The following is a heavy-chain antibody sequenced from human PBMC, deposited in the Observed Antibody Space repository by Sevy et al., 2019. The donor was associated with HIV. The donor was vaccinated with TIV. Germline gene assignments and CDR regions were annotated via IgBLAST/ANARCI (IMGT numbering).Heavy chain of an antibody. V-gene: IGHV3-30*02. CDR3: AKGIHYDFWSGRLVGGFLY. Sequence: GGSLRLSCAASGFTFSSYGMHWVRQAPGKGLEWVAFIRYDGSNKYYADSVKGRFTISRDNSKNTLYLQMNSLRAEDTAVYYCAKGIHYDFWSGRLVGGFLYWGQGTLVTVSS. J-gene: IGHJ4*02. CDR1: GFTFSSYG. CDR2: IRYDGSNK. D-gene: IGHD3-3*01.